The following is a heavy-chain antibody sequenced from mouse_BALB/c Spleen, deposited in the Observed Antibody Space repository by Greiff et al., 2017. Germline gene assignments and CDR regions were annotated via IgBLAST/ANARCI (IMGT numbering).Heavy chain of an antibody. CDR2: ISSGGSYT. V-gene: IGHV5-9-4*01. D-gene: IGHD1-1*01. Sequence: DVKLVESGGGLVKPAGSLKLSCAASGFTFSSYAMSWVRQSPEKRLEWVAEISSGGSYTYYPDTVTGRFTISRDNAKNTLYLEMSSLRSEDTAMYYCARDNPLYYYGSSYYAMDYWGQGTSVTVSS. J-gene: IGHJ4*01. CDR1: GFTFSSYA. CDR3: ARDNPLYYYGSSYYAMDY.